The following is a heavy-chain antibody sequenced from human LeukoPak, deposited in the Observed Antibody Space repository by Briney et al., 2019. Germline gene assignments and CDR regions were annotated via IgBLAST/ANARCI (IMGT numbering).Heavy chain of an antibody. CDR2: IYYSGST. CDR3: ARVYRITIFLHQFYFDY. Sequence: SETLSLTCTVSGDSISGYYWGWIRQPPGKGLEWIGSIYYSGSTYYNPSLKSRVTISVDTSKNQFSLKLSSVTAADTAVYYCARVYRITIFLHQFYFDYWGQGTLVTVSS. J-gene: IGHJ4*02. D-gene: IGHD3-9*01. CDR1: GDSISGYY. V-gene: IGHV4-39*07.